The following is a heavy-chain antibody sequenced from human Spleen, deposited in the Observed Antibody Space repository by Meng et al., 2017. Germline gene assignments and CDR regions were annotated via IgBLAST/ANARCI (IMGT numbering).Heavy chain of an antibody. V-gene: IGHV3-23*01. Sequence: GESLKISCAASGFSFSSYAMSWVRHAPGKGLEWVSALSGGGFTTYYADSVKGRFTISRHNSKNTLYLQMNSLRAEDTAVYYCAKVLCSGGSCYHYYYNGMDVWGQGTTVTVSS. D-gene: IGHD2-15*01. CDR3: AKVLCSGGSCYHYYYNGMDV. CDR2: LSGGGFTT. J-gene: IGHJ6*02. CDR1: GFSFSSYA.